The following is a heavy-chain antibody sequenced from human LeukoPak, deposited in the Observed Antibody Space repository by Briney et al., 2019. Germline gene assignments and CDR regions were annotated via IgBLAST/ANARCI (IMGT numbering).Heavy chain of an antibody. J-gene: IGHJ4*02. CDR3: ARSVNWNYDY. CDR2: IYHSGST. Sequence: SSETLSLTCTVSGGSISSSSYYWGWIRQPPGKGLEWIGSIYHSGSTYYNPSLKSRVTISVDRSKNQFSLKLSSVTAADTAVYYCARSVNWNYDYWGQGTLVTVSS. D-gene: IGHD1-7*01. CDR1: GGSISSSSYY. V-gene: IGHV4-39*07.